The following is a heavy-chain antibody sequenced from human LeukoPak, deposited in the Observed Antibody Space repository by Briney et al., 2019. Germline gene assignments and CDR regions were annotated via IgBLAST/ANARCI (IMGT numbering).Heavy chain of an antibody. CDR3: ARLQRDYDYVRGSYLVDNWFDP. CDR2: ISTYNGNT. V-gene: IGHV1-18*01. Sequence: ASVKVSCKASGYTFTSYGISWVRQAPGQGLEWMGWISTYNGNTNYAQKLQGRVTMTTDTVTSTAYMELRSLRSDDTAVYYCARLQRDYDYVRGSYLVDNWFDPWGQGTLVTVSS. CDR1: GYTFTSYG. D-gene: IGHD3-16*02. J-gene: IGHJ5*02.